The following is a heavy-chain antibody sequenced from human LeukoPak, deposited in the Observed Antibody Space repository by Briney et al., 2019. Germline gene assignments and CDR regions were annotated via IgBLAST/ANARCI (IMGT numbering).Heavy chain of an antibody. Sequence: SGPALVKPTQTLTLTCTFSGFSLSTSGMRVSWIRQPPGKAREWLARIDWEDDKFYSTSLKTRLTISKDTSKNQVVLTMTNMDPVDTATYYCARTPYCGGDCYVDYWGQGTLVTVSS. D-gene: IGHD2-21*02. CDR2: IDWEDDK. CDR1: GFSLSTSGMR. CDR3: ARTPYCGGDCYVDY. J-gene: IGHJ4*02. V-gene: IGHV2-70*04.